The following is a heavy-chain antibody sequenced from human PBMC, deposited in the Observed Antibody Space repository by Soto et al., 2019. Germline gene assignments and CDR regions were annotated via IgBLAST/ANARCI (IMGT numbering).Heavy chain of an antibody. CDR3: ARGYDYLWGSYRPNWFDP. CDR1: GGSFSGYQ. D-gene: IGHD3-16*02. Sequence: QVQLQQWGAGLLKPSETLSLTCAVYGGSFSGYQWSWIRQPPGKGLEWIGETNHSGSTNYNPSLMSGVTMTVDTSKAPFSLQLSSVTAADTAVYFCARGYDYLWGSYRPNWFDPWGQGTLVTVSS. J-gene: IGHJ5*02. CDR2: TNHSGST. V-gene: IGHV4-34*01.